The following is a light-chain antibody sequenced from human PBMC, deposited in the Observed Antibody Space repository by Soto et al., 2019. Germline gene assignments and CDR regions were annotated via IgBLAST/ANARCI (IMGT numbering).Light chain of an antibody. J-gene: IGLJ1*01. CDR1: SSDVGCYNY. V-gene: IGLV2-8*01. CDR3: SSYAGSSNV. Sequence: QSALTQPPSASGSPGQSGAISCTGTSSDVGCYNYVSWYQQHPGKAPKLMIYEVNKRPSGVPDRFSGSKSGNTVSLTVSGLQAEDEADYYCSSYAGSSNVFGTGTKVTVL. CDR2: EVN.